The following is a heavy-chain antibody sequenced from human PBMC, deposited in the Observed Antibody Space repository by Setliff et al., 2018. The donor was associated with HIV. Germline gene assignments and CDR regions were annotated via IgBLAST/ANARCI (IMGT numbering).Heavy chain of an antibody. CDR2: MTASGSKI. Sequence: LSCAASGFTFSIYEMNWVRQAPGKGLEWVSYMTASGSKIYYADSVKGRFTISRDNAKKLVYLEMNSLKVEDTAVYYCARDATRGYFVKADWGQGTLVTVSS. J-gene: IGHJ4*02. D-gene: IGHD3-9*01. V-gene: IGHV3-48*03. CDR3: ARDATRGYFVKAD. CDR1: GFTFSIYE.